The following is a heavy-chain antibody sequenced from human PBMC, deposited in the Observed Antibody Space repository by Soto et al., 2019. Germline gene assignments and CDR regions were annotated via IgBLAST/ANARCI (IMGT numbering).Heavy chain of an antibody. CDR3: ARDWGNTISINGMDV. CDR1: GFTFSSYS. D-gene: IGHD2-2*01. Sequence: PGGSLRLSCAASGFTFSSYSMNWVRQAPGKGLEWVSSISSSSSYIYYADSVKGRFTISRDNAKNSLYLQMNSLRAEDTAVYYCARDWGNTISINGMDVWGQGTTVTVSS. CDR2: ISSSSSYI. J-gene: IGHJ6*02. V-gene: IGHV3-21*01.